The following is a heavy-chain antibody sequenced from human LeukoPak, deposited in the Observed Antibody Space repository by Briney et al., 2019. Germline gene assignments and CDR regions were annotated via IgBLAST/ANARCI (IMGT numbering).Heavy chain of an antibody. CDR1: GFTFSNYW. V-gene: IGHV3-74*01. D-gene: IGHD2-15*01. CDR2: INSDGINT. J-gene: IGHJ4*02. Sequence: PGESLRLSCAASGFTFSNYWMHWVRQAPGKGLVWVSRINSDGINTSYADSVKGRFTISRDNAKNTLNLQMNSLRAEDTAVYYCAKDPGEGVVLRYWGQGTLVTVSS. CDR3: AKDPGEGVVLRY.